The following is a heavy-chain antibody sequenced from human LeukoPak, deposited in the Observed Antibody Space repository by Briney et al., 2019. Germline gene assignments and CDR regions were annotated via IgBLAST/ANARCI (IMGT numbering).Heavy chain of an antibody. V-gene: IGHV3-30-3*01. CDR2: ISYGGSNK. J-gene: IGHJ4*02. Sequence: GGSLRLSCAASGFTFSSYAMHWVRQAPGKGLEWVAVISYGGSNKYYADSVKGRFTISRDNSKNTLYLQMNSLRAEDTAVYYCARNPLPIVVVTFDYWGQGTLVTVSS. CDR1: GFTFSSYA. D-gene: IGHD3-22*01. CDR3: ARNPLPIVVVTFDY.